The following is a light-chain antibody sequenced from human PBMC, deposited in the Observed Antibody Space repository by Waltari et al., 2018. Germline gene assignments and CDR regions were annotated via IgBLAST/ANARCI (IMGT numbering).Light chain of an antibody. CDR1: SSDVGGYDY. V-gene: IGLV2-14*03. CDR3: NSYTSSSTLV. J-gene: IGLJ2*01. CDR2: DVS. Sequence: QSALTQPASVSGSPGHSITISCTGTSSDVGGYDYVSWYQQPPGKAPKLMIYDVSNRPAGVSNSFSGSKSGNTASLTISGRQAEDEADYYCNSYTSSSTLVFGGGTKRTVL.